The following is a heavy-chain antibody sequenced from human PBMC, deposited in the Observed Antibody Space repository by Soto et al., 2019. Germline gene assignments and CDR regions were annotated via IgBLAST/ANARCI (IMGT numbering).Heavy chain of an antibody. J-gene: IGHJ4*02. V-gene: IGHV3-30*03. D-gene: IGHD1-26*01. CDR2: ISYDGSNK. CDR3: ARYSGKYQGPIDY. CDR1: GFTFSHYG. Sequence: QVQLVESGGGVVQPGRSLRLSCAASGFTFSHYGIHWVRQAPGKGLEWLAVISYDGSNKHYADSVKDRFTVSRDNSKNTLYLQMNSLSAEDTAVYFCARYSGKYQGPIDYWGQGTLVTVSS.